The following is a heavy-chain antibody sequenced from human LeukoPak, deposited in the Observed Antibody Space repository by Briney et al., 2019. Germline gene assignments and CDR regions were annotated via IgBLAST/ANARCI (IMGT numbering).Heavy chain of an antibody. CDR3: ARGYDSSAPPYAFDI. D-gene: IGHD3-22*01. CDR1: GFTFSSYE. J-gene: IGHJ3*02. Sequence: GGSLRLSCAASGFTFSSYEMNWVRQAPGKGLEWVSYISSGSTIYYADSVKGRFTISRDNAKSSLYLQMNSLRAEDTAVYYCARGYDSSAPPYAFDIWGQGTMVTVSS. CDR2: ISSGSTI. V-gene: IGHV3-48*03.